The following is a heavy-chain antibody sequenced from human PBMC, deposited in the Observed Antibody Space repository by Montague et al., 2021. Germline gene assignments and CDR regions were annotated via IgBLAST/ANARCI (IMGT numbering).Heavy chain of an antibody. Sequence: SETLSLTCTVSGGSMSIYKWSWTRQPPGKGLEWVGYIYSGGSTNYNYISSLRIRVIISVDTSKNQFSLKLTSVTASDTAMYYCAKEWSAFDFWGRGTMVTVSS. D-gene: IGHD3-3*01. V-gene: IGHV4-59*01. CDR2: IYSGGST. J-gene: IGHJ3*01. CDR1: GGSMSIYK. CDR3: AKEWSAFDF.